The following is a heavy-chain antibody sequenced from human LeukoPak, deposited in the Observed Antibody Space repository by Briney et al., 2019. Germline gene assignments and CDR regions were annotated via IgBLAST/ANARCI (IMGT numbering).Heavy chain of an antibody. CDR3: ARGGVNDILTGYFSGQSLTYFDY. Sequence: GGSLRLSCAASGFTFSSYAMHWVRQAPGKGLEWVTVISYDGSNKYYADSVKGRFTISRDNSKNTLYLQMNSLRAEDTAVYYCARGGVNDILTGYFSGQSLTYFDYWGQGTLVTVSS. J-gene: IGHJ4*02. CDR2: ISYDGSNK. V-gene: IGHV3-30-3*01. D-gene: IGHD3-9*01. CDR1: GFTFSSYA.